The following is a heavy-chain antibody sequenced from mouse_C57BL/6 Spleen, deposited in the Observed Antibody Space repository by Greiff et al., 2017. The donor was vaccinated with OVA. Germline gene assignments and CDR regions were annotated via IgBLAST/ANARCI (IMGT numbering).Heavy chain of an antibody. CDR1: GYTFTDYY. J-gene: IGHJ4*01. V-gene: IGHV1-84*01. D-gene: IGHD1-1*01. CDR2: IYPGSGNT. CDR3: ARPTTVVAPYYAMDY. Sequence: QVQLKESGPELVKPGASVKISCKASGYTFTDYYINWVKQRPGQGLEWIGWIYPGSGNTKYNEKFKGKATLTVDTSSSTAYMQLSSLTSEDSAVYFCARPTTVVAPYYAMDYWGQGTSVTVSS.